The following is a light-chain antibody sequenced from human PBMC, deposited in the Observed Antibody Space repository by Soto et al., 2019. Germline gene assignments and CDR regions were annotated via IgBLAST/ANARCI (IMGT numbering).Light chain of an antibody. CDR1: QSVSIY. CDR2: DAS. J-gene: IGKJ5*01. V-gene: IGKV3-11*01. Sequence: EIVLTQSLVTLSLSPGERATLSCLASQSVSIYLAWYQQKPGQAPRLLIYDASNRATGIPARFSGSGSGTDFTLTISSLEPEDFAVYYCQQRSNWPPKITFGQGTRLEIK. CDR3: QQRSNWPPKIT.